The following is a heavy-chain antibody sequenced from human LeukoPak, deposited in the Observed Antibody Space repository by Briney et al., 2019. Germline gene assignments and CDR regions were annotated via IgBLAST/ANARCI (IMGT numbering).Heavy chain of an antibody. CDR1: GFTLSDYY. CDR3: AREDYGGNSFDY. D-gene: IGHD4-23*01. V-gene: IGHV3-11*04. J-gene: IGHJ4*02. CDR2: ISRTGHTI. Sequence: GGSLRLSCAASGFTLSDYYMSWIRQAPGKGLEWISYISRTGHTIYYADSVKGRFTISRDNAKNSLYLQMNNLRAEDTAVYYCAREDYGGNSFDYWGQGTLVTVSS.